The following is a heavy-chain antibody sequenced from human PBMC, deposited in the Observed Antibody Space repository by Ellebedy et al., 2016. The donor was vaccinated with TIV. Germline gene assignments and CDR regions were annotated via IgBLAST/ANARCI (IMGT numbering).Heavy chain of an antibody. D-gene: IGHD1-7*01. CDR1: GFTYDAYA. Sequence: PGGSLRLSCVASGFTYDAYALSWVRQAPGKGLEWVAALTGISDRIHHADSVKGRFTISRDNAKNSLYLQMNSLRAEDTAVYYCASNPTELLLAFDIWGQGTMVTVSS. CDR2: LTGISDRI. J-gene: IGHJ3*02. CDR3: ASNPTELLLAFDI. V-gene: IGHV3-23*01.